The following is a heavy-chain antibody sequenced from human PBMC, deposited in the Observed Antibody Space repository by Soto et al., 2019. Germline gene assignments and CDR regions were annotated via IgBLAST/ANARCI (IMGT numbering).Heavy chain of an antibody. CDR3: AKDPSYDHLYYFDY. CDR2: ISYDGSNK. V-gene: IGHV3-30*18. Sequence: QVQLVESGGGVVQPGRSLRLSCAASGFTFSSYGMHWVRQAPGKGLEWVAVISYDGSNKYYADSVKGRFTISRDNSKNTLYLQMNSLRAEDTAVYYCAKDPSYDHLYYFDYWGQGTLVTVSS. D-gene: IGHD5-18*01. CDR1: GFTFSSYG. J-gene: IGHJ4*02.